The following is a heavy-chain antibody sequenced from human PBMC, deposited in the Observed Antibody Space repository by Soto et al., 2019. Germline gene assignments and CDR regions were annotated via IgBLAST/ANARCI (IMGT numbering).Heavy chain of an antibody. CDR3: AHRRPYSNSPEYFFDY. V-gene: IGHV2-5*02. CDR2: IYWDDDK. J-gene: IGHJ4*02. Sequence: QITLKESGPTLVKPTQTLTLTCTFSGLSLSTSGVDVGWIRQPPGKALEWLALIYWDDDKRYSPSLKSRLTITKDTSKNQVVLTTTNMDPLDTATYYCAHRRPYSNSPEYFFDYWGQGTLVTVS. CDR1: GLSLSTSGVD. D-gene: IGHD6-6*01.